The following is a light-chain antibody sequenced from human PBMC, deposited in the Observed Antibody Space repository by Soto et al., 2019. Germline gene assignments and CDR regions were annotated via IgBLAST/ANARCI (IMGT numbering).Light chain of an antibody. J-gene: IGLJ1*01. Sequence: QSVLTQPPSASGSPGQSVTLSCTGTSSDVGGYNYVSWYQQHPGKAPKLIIYEVSKRPSGVPDRFSGSKSGNTASLTVSGLQAEDEADYSCSSYAGSNNYVLGTGTKVTVL. V-gene: IGLV2-8*01. CDR1: SSDVGGYNY. CDR3: SSYAGSNNYV. CDR2: EVS.